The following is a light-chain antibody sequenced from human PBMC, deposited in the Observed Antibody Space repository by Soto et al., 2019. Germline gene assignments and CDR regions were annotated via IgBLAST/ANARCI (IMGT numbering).Light chain of an antibody. Sequence: DIIMTQSPESLAVSLGERATINCKSSQSLLYRSKNKDYLAWYQQKPGQPTRLLIYWASTRESGVSDRFSGSGSGTDFTLTVTSMQAEDVAVYYCQQYFNTPWTFGQGTKVEIK. V-gene: IGKV4-1*01. J-gene: IGKJ1*01. CDR3: QQYFNTPWT. CDR2: WAS. CDR1: QSLLYRSKNKDY.